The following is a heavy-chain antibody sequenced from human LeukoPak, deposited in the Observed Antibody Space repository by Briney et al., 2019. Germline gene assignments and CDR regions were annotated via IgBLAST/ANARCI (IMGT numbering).Heavy chain of an antibody. V-gene: IGHV4-31*03. D-gene: IGHD2-2*01. CDR2: IYYSGST. CDR3: ARESRVVVPAAIDY. Sequence: SQTLSLTCTVSGGSISSGGYYWGWIRQHPGKGLEWIGYIYYSGSTYYNPSLKSRVTISVDTSKNQFSLKLSSVTAADTAVYYCARESRVVVPAAIDYWGQGTLVTVSS. J-gene: IGHJ4*02. CDR1: GGSISSGGYY.